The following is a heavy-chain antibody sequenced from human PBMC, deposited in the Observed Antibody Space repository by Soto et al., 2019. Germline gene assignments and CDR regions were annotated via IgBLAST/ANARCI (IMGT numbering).Heavy chain of an antibody. Sequence: QVQLVQSGAEVKKPGSSVKVSCKASGGTFSSYTISWVRQAPGQGLEWMGRIIPILGIANYAQKFQGRVTITADKSTSTAYMELSSLRSEDTAVYYCARGHYGSGSYYFDYWGQGTLVTVSS. D-gene: IGHD3-10*01. CDR3: ARGHYGSGSYYFDY. J-gene: IGHJ4*02. V-gene: IGHV1-69*02. CDR1: GGTFSSYT. CDR2: IIPILGIA.